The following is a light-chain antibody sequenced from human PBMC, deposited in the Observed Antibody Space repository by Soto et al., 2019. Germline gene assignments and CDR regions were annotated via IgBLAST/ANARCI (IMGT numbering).Light chain of an antibody. J-gene: IGKJ1*01. Sequence: EILMTQSPDTLSVSPGEGATLSCRVSQSIRSNLAWYQQRPGQAPRLLMYGASTRADGIPARFTGSGSGTEFTLIISSLQSEDFALYYCQQYHIWPPWTSGQGTKVDI. CDR2: GAS. V-gene: IGKV3-15*01. CDR3: QQYHIWPPWT. CDR1: QSIRSN.